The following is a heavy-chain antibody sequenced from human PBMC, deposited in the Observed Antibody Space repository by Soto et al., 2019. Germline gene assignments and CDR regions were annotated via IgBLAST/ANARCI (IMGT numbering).Heavy chain of an antibody. CDR3: ARGRGGAQH. J-gene: IGHJ1*01. D-gene: IGHD3-10*01. CDR1: GGSFSGYY. CDR2: LNDSGGT. Sequence: LSLTCAVYGGSFSGYYWSWIRQPPGKGLEWIGGLNDSGGTNYNASLKSRVSISGDTSKNQFSLKLSFVTAADTAVYYCARGRGGAQHWGQGTLVTVAS. V-gene: IGHV4-34*01.